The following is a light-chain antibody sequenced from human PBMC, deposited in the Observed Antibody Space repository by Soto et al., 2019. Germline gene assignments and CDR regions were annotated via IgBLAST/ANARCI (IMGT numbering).Light chain of an antibody. J-gene: IGLJ1*01. V-gene: IGLV2-23*01. CDR3: CSYAAGSTPYV. CDR2: EGS. Sequence: LAQPASVSGSRGQSITISCTGTSSDVGSYNLVSWYQQHPGKAPKLMIYEGSKRPSGVSNRFSGSKSGNTASLTISGLQADDEADYYCCSYAAGSTPYVFGTGTKVTVL. CDR1: SSDVGSYNL.